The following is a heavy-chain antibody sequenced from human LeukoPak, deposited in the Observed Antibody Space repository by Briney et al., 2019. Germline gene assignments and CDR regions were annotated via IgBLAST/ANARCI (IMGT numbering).Heavy chain of an antibody. CDR2: IYTSGST. CDR1: GGSIGSGSYY. D-gene: IGHD3-22*01. J-gene: IGHJ5*02. Sequence: PSETLSLTCTVSGGSIGSGSYYWSWIRQPAGKGLEWIGRIYTSGSTNCNPSLKSRVTISVDTSKNQFSLKLSSVTAADTAVYYCARDWDGVVAPWGQGTLVTVSS. V-gene: IGHV4-61*02. CDR3: ARDWDGVVAP.